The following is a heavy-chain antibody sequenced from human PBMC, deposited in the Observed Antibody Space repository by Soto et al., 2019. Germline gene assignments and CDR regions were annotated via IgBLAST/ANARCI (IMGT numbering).Heavy chain of an antibody. V-gene: IGHV3-30*04. CDR3: TTRGRSYDILTGYPKSYFFDY. CDR2: ISFDGSDK. J-gene: IGHJ4*02. Sequence: PGGSLRLSCAASGFTFSRSAMHWVRQAPGKGLEWMAVISFDGSDKYYADSLKGRFTISRGNSKNTLFLQMNSLRAEDTAVYYCTTRGRSYDILTGYPKSYFFDYWGQGTLVTVSS. D-gene: IGHD3-9*01. CDR1: GFTFSRSA.